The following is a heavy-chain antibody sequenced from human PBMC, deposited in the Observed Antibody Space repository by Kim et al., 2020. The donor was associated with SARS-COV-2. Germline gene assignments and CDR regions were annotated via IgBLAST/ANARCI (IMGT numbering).Heavy chain of an antibody. CDR2: K. Sequence: KHDAASVKGRFTITRDNATNTLCLQMSSLKAEDTAIYYCARARGHKRSLDYWGQGTLVTVSS. D-gene: IGHD3-10*01. V-gene: IGHV3-11*01. CDR3: ARARGHKRSLDY. J-gene: IGHJ4*02.